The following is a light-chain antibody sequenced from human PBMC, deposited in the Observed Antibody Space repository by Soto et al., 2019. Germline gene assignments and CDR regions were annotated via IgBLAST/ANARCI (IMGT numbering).Light chain of an antibody. CDR3: QAWDRTNAWV. V-gene: IGLV3-1*01. CDR2: QDN. Sequence: SYELTQPPSVSVSPGQTASITCSGDKLGDGYASWYQQKSGHSPVLVMYQDNKRPSGIPERFSGSNSGNTATLTISGTRALDEADYYCQAWDRTNAWVFGGGTKVTVL. J-gene: IGLJ3*02. CDR1: KLGDGY.